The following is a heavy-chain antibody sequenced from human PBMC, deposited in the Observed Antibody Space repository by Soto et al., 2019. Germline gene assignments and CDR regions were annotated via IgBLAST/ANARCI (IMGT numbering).Heavy chain of an antibody. CDR3: AREPPNWNDGRDY. CDR1: GYTFTTYD. J-gene: IGHJ4*02. CDR2: ISTYNGNT. V-gene: IGHV1-18*01. D-gene: IGHD1-20*01. Sequence: ASVKVSCKASGYTFTTYDISWVRQAPGQGLEWMGRISTYNGNTNYPQSLQGRLTMTTDTSTTTAYMELRSLRSDDTAVYYCAREPPNWNDGRDYWGQGTLVTVSS.